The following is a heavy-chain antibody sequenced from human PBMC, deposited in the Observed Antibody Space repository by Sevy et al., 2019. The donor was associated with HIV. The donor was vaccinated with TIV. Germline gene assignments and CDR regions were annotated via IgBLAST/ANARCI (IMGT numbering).Heavy chain of an antibody. J-gene: IGHJ4*02. V-gene: IGHV3-11*01. CDR3: ARTVLGPYFDH. Sequence: GGSLRLSCAASEFTFSVYYMTWIRQAPGKGLELVSYINSWVTTIYYADSVKGRFTISRDNANNSLYLQMNSRRAEDTAVYYCARTVLGPYFDHWGQGTLVTVSS. D-gene: IGHD2-8*02. CDR2: INSWVTTI. CDR1: EFTFSVYY.